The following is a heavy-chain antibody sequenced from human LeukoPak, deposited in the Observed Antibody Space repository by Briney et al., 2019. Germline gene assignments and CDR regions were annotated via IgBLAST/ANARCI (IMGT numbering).Heavy chain of an antibody. D-gene: IGHD3-22*01. CDR3: AKERTKIERQIFDY. CDR2: ISGSGGST. Sequence: QSGGSLRLSCAASGFTFSSYGMHWVRQAPGKGLEWVSAISGSGGSTYYADSVKGRFTISRDNSKNTLYLQMNSLRAEDTAVYYCAKERTKIERQIFDYWGQGTLVTVSS. V-gene: IGHV3-23*01. J-gene: IGHJ4*02. CDR1: GFTFSSYG.